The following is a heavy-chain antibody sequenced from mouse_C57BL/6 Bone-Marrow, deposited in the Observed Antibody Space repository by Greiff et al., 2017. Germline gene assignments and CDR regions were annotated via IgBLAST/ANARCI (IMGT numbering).Heavy chain of an antibody. CDR2: ISRGSSTI. Sequence: EVQLVESGGGLVKPGGSLKLSCAASGFTFSDYGMHWVRQAPEKGLEWVAYISRGSSTIYYADTVKGRFTISRDNAKNTLFLQMTSLRSEDTAMYYCARRRFFDYWGQGTTLTVSS. J-gene: IGHJ2*01. CDR3: ARRRFFDY. CDR1: GFTFSDYG. V-gene: IGHV5-17*01.